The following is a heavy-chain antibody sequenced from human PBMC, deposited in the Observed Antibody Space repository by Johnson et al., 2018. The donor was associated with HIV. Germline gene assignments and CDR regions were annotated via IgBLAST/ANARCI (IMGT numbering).Heavy chain of an antibody. Sequence: QMLLVESGGGVVQPGTSLRLSCTASGFAFSSYALHWVRQAPGKGLEWVAVISYDGRDAYYADSVKGRFTSSRDNSKNTLYLQMNSLRPEDSAVYYCATLWFGEVSVDDAFDVWGQGTMVTVSS. CDR3: ATLWFGEVSVDDAFDV. CDR2: ISYDGRDA. J-gene: IGHJ3*01. D-gene: IGHD3-10*01. CDR1: GFAFSSYA. V-gene: IGHV3-30*04.